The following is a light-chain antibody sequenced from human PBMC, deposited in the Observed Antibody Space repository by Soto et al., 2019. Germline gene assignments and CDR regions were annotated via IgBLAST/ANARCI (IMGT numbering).Light chain of an antibody. J-gene: IGLJ2*01. CDR1: SSDVGGYNY. Sequence: QSALTQPPSASGSPGQSVTISCTGTSSDVGGYNYVSWYQLHPGKAPKLIIYEVTKRPSGVPDRFSGSKSGNTASLTVSGLQAEDEADYYCSSHAGSVNVAFGGGTKLTVL. V-gene: IGLV2-8*01. CDR3: SSHAGSVNVA. CDR2: EVT.